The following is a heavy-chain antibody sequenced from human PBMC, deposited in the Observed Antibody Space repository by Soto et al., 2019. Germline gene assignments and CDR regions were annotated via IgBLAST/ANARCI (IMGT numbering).Heavy chain of an antibody. CDR2: IYYSGST. V-gene: IGHV4-30-4*01. CDR1: GGSISSGDYY. Sequence: SETLSLTCTVSGGSISSGDYYWSWIRQPPGKGLEWIGYIYYSGSTYYNPSLKSRVTISVDTSKNQFSLKLSSVTAADTAVYYCARDQGCISTSCYARFGYYYYGMDVWGQGTTVT. D-gene: IGHD2-2*01. J-gene: IGHJ6*02. CDR3: ARDQGCISTSCYARFGYYYYGMDV.